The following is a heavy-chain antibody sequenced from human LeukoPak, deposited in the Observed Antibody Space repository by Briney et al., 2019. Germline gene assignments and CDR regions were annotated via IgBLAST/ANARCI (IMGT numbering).Heavy chain of an antibody. V-gene: IGHV3-9*01. CDR2: ISWNSGSI. CDR1: GFTFDDYA. CDR3: ARNPDYYASAGYYYVDAFDV. Sequence: QTGGSLRLSCAASGFTFDDYAMHWVRQAPGKGLEWVSGISWNSGSIGYADSVKGRFTISRDSAKNSLYLQMNSLRAEDTAVYYCARNPDYYASAGYYYVDAFDVWGQGTMVTVSS. D-gene: IGHD3-22*01. J-gene: IGHJ3*01.